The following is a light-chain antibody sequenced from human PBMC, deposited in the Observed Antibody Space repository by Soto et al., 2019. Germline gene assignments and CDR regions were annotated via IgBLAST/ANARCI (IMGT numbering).Light chain of an antibody. V-gene: IGLV3-1*01. J-gene: IGLJ2*01. CDR2: QDS. CDR1: KLGDKY. Sequence: SYELTQPPSVSVSPGQTASITCSGDKLGDKYACWYQQKPGQSPVLVIYQDSKRPSGIPERFSGSNSGNTATLTISGTQAMDEADYYCQAWDEDARVVFGGGTQLTVL. CDR3: QAWDEDARVV.